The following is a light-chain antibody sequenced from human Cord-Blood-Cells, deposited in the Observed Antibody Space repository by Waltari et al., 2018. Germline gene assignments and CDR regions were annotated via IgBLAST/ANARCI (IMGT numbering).Light chain of an antibody. J-gene: IGKJ2*02. CDR3: QQYNSYCT. V-gene: IGKV1-5*01. CDR2: DAS. Sequence: DIQMTQSPSTLSASVGDRVTITCRVSQSISSWFAWYQQKPGKAPKLLIYDASSLESGVPSRFSGSGSTTEFTLTISILHHDYFAYYYCQQYNSYCTFGQGTKLEIK. CDR1: QSISSW.